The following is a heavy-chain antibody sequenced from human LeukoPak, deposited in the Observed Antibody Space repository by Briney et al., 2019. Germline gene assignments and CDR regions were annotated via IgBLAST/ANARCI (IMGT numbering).Heavy chain of an antibody. CDR3: ARDLQLQYPYYFDY. Sequence: ASVKVSCKASGYTFTGYYMHWVRQAPGQGLEWMGWINPNSGGTNYAQKFQGRVTMTRDTSISTAYMELSRLRSDDTAVYYCARDLQLQYPYYFDYWGQGTLVTVSS. D-gene: IGHD5-18*01. CDR1: GYTFTGYY. J-gene: IGHJ4*02. CDR2: INPNSGGT. V-gene: IGHV1-2*02.